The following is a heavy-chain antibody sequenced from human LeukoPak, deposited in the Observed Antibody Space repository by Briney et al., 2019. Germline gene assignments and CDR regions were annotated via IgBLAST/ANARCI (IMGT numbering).Heavy chain of an antibody. J-gene: IGHJ4*02. D-gene: IGHD3-3*01. V-gene: IGHV3-21*01. CDR1: GFTFSSYS. CDR2: ISSSSSYI. CDR3: ARGDFWSGYYRYFDY. Sequence: TGGSLRLSCAASGFTFSSYSMNWVRQAPGKGLERVSSISSSSSYIYYADSVKGRFTISRDNAKNSLYLQMNSLRAEDTAVYYCARGDFWSGYYRYFDYWGQGTLVTVSS.